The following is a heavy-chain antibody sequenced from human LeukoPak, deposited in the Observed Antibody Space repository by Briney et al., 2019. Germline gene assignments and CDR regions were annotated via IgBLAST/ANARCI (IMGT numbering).Heavy chain of an antibody. J-gene: IGHJ5*02. V-gene: IGHV3-7*01. CDR3: ARGDKQLVFKRNKGGFDP. D-gene: IGHD6-13*01. Sequence: GGSLRLSCAASGFTFSSYWMSWVRQAPGKGLEWVANIKQDGSEKYYVDSVKGRFTISRDNAKNSLYLQMNSLRAEDTAVYYCARGDKQLVFKRNKGGFDPWGQGTLVTVSS. CDR2: IKQDGSEK. CDR1: GFTFSSYW.